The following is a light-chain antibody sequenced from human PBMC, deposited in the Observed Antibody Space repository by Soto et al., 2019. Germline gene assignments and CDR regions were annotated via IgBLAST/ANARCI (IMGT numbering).Light chain of an antibody. CDR3: QQYDNWPPLT. CDR1: QSISNN. Sequence: EIVMTQSPATLSVSPGEGATLSCRASQSISNNLAWYQQKPGQAPRLLIYGASNRAAGVAARFSGSGSGTEFTLSITSLQSEDFAVYYCQQYDNWPPLTFGGGPGWTSN. CDR2: GAS. V-gene: IGKV3-15*01. J-gene: IGKJ4*01.